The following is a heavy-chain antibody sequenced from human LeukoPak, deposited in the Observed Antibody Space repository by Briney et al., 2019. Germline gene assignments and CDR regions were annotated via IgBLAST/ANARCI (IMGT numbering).Heavy chain of an antibody. CDR1: GFTFSSYA. CDR2: ISGSGGST. V-gene: IGHV3-23*01. J-gene: IGHJ6*03. Sequence: AGGSLRLSCAASGFTFSSYAMSWVRQAPGKGLEWVSAISGSGGSTYYADSVKGRFTISRDNSKNTLYLQMNSLRAEDTAVYYCAKGHYYYYYMDVWGKGTTVTVSS. CDR3: AKGHYYYYYMDV.